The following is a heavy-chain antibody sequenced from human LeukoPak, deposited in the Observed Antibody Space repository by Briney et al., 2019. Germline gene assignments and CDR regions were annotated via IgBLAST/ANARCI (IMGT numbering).Heavy chain of an antibody. CDR3: ARQSNNSPPFSSGWYSRAKSRYYYYMDV. D-gene: IGHD6-19*01. CDR2: IRYDGSNK. Sequence: GGSLRLSCAASEFTFSRYGMHWVRQAPGKGLEWVAFIRYDGSNKYYADSVKGRFTISRDNSRNTLYMQMNSLRAEDTAVYYCARQSNNSPPFSSGWYSRAKSRYYYYMDVWGKGTTVTISS. J-gene: IGHJ6*03. V-gene: IGHV3-30*02. CDR1: EFTFSRYG.